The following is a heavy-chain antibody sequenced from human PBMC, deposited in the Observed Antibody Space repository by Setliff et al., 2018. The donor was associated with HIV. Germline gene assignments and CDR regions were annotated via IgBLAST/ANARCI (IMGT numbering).Heavy chain of an antibody. Sequence: GASVKVSCKASGYTFTDYYMHWVRQAPGQGREWMGWINPNTGATNYAQTFQGRVTVTRDTSIRTAYMDLSSLRSDDTALYYCARGPVGGTVDYWGQGTLVTVSS. J-gene: IGHJ4*02. CDR1: GYTFTDYY. CDR3: ARGPVGGTVDY. V-gene: IGHV1-2*02. D-gene: IGHD1-26*01. CDR2: INPNTGAT.